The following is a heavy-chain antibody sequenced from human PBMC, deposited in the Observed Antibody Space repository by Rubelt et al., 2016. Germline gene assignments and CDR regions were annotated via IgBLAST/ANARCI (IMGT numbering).Heavy chain of an antibody. V-gene: IGHV1-69*04. J-gene: IGHJ3*02. CDR2: IIPILGIA. Sequence: QVQLVQSGAEVKKPGSSVKVSCKASGGTFSSYAISWVRQAPGQGLEWMGRIIPILGIANYAQKFQGRVTITADKSTSTAYMELSSLRAEDTAVYYCVSRYYDFWSGKGNDAFDIWGQGTMVTVSS. CDR3: VSRYYDFWSGKGNDAFDI. D-gene: IGHD3-3*01. CDR1: GGTFSSYA.